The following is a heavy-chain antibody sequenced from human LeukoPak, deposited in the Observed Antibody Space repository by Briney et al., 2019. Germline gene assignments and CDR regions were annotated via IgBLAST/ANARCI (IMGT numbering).Heavy chain of an antibody. CDR2: IYYSGST. CDR1: GGSISSHY. D-gene: IGHD3-22*01. Sequence: SETLSLTCTVSGGSISSHYWSWLRQPPGKGLEWLGYIYYSGSTNYNPSLKSRVTISVDTSKNQFSLKLRSVTAADTAGYYCSSSLSSGYYYKLDYWGQGTLVTVSS. J-gene: IGHJ4*02. CDR3: SSSLSSGYYYKLDY. V-gene: IGHV4-59*11.